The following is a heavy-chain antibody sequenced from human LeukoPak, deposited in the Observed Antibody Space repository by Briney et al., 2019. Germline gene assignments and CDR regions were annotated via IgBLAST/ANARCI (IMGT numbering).Heavy chain of an antibody. D-gene: IGHD3-10*01. V-gene: IGHV3-7*02. CDR2: IKQDGREK. Sequence: PGGSLRLSCSASGFIFSNSWMSWVRQAPGKGLEWVANIKQDGREKYYADSVKGRFTISRDNANNSLSLQMNSLRDEDTAVYYCVLGSPFDYWGQGTLVTVSS. CDR3: VLGSPFDY. J-gene: IGHJ4*02. CDR1: GFIFSNSW.